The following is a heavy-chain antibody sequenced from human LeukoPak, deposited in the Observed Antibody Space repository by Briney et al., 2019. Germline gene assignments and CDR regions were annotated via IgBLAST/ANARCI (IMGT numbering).Heavy chain of an antibody. D-gene: IGHD3-10*01. V-gene: IGHV3-53*01. J-gene: IGHJ4*02. CDR3: ARAPDYYGSGSYYTNIEFDY. CDR1: GFTFSSNY. CDR2: IYSGGST. Sequence: PGGSLRLSCAASGFTFSSNYMSWVRQAPGKGLEWVSVIYSGGSTYYSDSVTGRFTISSDNSKNTLYLQMNSLRAEDAAVYYCARAPDYYGSGSYYTNIEFDYWGQGTLVTVSS.